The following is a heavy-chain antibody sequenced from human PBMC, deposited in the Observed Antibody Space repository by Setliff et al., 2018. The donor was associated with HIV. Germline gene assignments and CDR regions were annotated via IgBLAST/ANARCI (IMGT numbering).Heavy chain of an antibody. J-gene: IGHJ4*02. CDR3: AKSLGTNYFDS. CDR1: GFSFNKYD. CDR2: INPSGGDT. V-gene: IGHV3-23*01. Sequence: PGGSLRLSCAASGFSFNKYDMNWVRQAPGKGLEWISNINPSGGDTVYVDSVRGRFTISRDNSQNKVYLQMNNLRVEDKAVYYCAKSLGTNYFDSWGQGTLVTVSS. D-gene: IGHD1-26*01.